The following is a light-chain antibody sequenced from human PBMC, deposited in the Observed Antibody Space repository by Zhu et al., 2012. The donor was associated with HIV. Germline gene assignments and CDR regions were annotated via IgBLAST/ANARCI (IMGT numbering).Light chain of an antibody. CDR3: QQYNDYST. CDR1: QSISSW. J-gene: IGKJ1*01. CDR2: KES. V-gene: IGKV1-5*03. Sequence: DIQMTQSPSTLSASVGDRVTITCRASQSISSWLAWYQQKPGKAPKLLIYKESTLESGVPSRFSGRGSGTEFTLTISSLQPDDFATYFCQQYNDYSTFGQGTKVEVK.